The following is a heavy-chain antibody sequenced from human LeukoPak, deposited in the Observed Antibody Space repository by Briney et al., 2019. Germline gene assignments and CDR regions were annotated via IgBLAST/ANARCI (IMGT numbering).Heavy chain of an antibody. Sequence: SETLSLTCSVSGGSISSSSYYWGWIRQPPGKGLEWIGGIYYSGRTYYNPSLKSRVTISADTSKNQFSLRLTSVTAADTAVFYCARLWGNDAFDIWGQGTMVTVSS. CDR3: ARLWGNDAFDI. CDR2: IYYSGRT. V-gene: IGHV4-39*01. CDR1: GGSISSSSYY. J-gene: IGHJ3*02. D-gene: IGHD3-16*01.